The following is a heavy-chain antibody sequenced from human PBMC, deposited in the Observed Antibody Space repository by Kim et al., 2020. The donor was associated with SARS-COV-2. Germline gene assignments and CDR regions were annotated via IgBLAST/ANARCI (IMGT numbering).Heavy chain of an antibody. J-gene: IGHJ4*02. D-gene: IGHD5-12*01. V-gene: IGHV3-43*01. CDR1: GFTFDDYT. CDR3: ANAVDGYNSLDY. CDR2: ISWDGGST. Sequence: GGSLRLSCAASGFTFDDYTMHWVRQAPGKGLEWVSLISWDGGSTYYADSVKGRFTISRDNSKNSLYLQMNSLRTEDTALYYCANAVDGYNSLDYWGQGTLVTVSS.